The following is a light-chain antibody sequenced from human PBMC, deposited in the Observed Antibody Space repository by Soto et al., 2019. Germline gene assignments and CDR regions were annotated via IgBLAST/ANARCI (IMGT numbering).Light chain of an antibody. CDR1: SSDIGAYAS. CDR3: CSSAPESTYV. Sequence: QSALAQPASVSGSPGQSITISCTGTSSDIGAYASVSWYQQHPHKAPQLIIYKGTQRPSGVSSRFSGSTSGNAASLTISSLQAVDEADYFCCSSAPESTYVFGTGTKVTVL. CDR2: KGT. V-gene: IGLV2-23*01. J-gene: IGLJ1*01.